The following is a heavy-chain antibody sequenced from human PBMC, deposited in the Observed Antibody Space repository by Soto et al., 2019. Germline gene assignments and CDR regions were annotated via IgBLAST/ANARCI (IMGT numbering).Heavy chain of an antibody. Sequence: PGGSLRLSCTASGFTFGDYAMSWFRQAPGKGLEWVGFIRSKAYGGTTEYAASVKGRFTISRDDSKSIAYLQMNSLKTEDTAVYYCPPPENDVFDIWAQGKMVTVSS. J-gene: IGHJ3*02. CDR2: IRSKAYGGTT. V-gene: IGHV3-49*03. CDR1: GFTFGDYA. CDR3: PPPENDVFDI.